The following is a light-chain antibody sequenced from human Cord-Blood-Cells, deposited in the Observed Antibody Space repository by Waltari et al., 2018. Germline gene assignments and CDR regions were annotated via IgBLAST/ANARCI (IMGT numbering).Light chain of an antibody. V-gene: IGKV1-39*01. CDR3: QQSYSTPWT. J-gene: IGKJ1*01. CDR2: AAS. Sequence: DIQMTHSQSSLSASVADRVTLPCRASQSISSYLNWNQQKPGKAPNLLIYAASSLQSGVPSRFSGSGSGTDFTLTISSLQPEDFATYYCQQSYSTPWTFGQGTKVEIK. CDR1: QSISSY.